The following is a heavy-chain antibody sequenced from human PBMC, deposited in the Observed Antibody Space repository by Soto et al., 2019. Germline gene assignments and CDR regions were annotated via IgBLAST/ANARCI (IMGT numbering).Heavy chain of an antibody. D-gene: IGHD3-9*01. CDR2: ISGYNGDT. J-gene: IGHJ4*02. Sequence: ASVNVSCKASGYTFTRYGISWVRQAPGQGLEWMGWISGYNGDTNYAQKFQGRVTMTTDTSTSTAYMELRSLRSDDTAVYYCARGVRVFDYLSPQGYWGQGTLVTVSS. CDR1: GYTFTRYG. CDR3: ARGVRVFDYLSPQGY. V-gene: IGHV1-18*01.